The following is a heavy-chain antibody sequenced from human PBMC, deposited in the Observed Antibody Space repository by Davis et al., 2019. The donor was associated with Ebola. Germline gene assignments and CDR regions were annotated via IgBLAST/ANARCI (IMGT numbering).Heavy chain of an antibody. CDR3: ARAMVQGVPYYYGMDV. CDR2: INPNSGGT. CDR1: GYIFNRYG. J-gene: IGHJ6*02. V-gene: IGHV1-2*02. Sequence: ASVKVSCKTSGYIFNRYGIAWVRQAPGQGLEWMGWINPNSGGTNYAQKFQGRVTMTRDTSISTAYMELSRLRSDDTAVYYCARAMVQGVPYYYGMDVWGQGTTVTVSS. D-gene: IGHD3-10*01.